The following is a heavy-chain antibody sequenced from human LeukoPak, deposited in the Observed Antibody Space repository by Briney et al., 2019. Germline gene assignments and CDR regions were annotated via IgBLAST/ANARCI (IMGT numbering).Heavy chain of an antibody. J-gene: IGHJ3*02. CDR3: ARDDSKGGI. V-gene: IGHV4-4*02. Sequence: SGTLSLTCAVSGASISSNWWNWVRQPPGKGLEWIGEIHHSGSANYNPSLKSRVTISLDTSKNQFSLKLSSVTAADTAVYYCARDDSKGGIWGQGTMVTVSS. D-gene: IGHD1-26*01. CDR1: GASISSNW. CDR2: IHHSGSA.